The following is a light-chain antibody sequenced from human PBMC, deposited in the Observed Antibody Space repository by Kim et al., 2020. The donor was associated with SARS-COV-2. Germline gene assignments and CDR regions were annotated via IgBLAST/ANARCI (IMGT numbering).Light chain of an antibody. J-gene: IGKJ4*01. CDR2: GAS. V-gene: IGKV1-12*01. Sequence: IGVGVSITCQASQDVSLWLAWYQQKPGNPPKPLICGASTLENAAPTRVSCSGSGTDFTLTLSSLQPEHFATYFCQSANSFPPRLTFGGGTKVDIK. CDR3: QSANSFPPRLT. CDR1: QDVSLW.